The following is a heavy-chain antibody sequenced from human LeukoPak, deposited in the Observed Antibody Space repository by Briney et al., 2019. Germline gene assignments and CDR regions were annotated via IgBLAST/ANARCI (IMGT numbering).Heavy chain of an antibody. D-gene: IGHD2-2*01. CDR2: IYYSGST. J-gene: IGHJ4*02. Sequence: SETLSLTCTVSGGSISSSSYYWGWIRQPPGKGLEWIGSIYYSGSTYYNPSLKSRVTISVDTSKNQFSLKLSSVTAADTAVYYCARVPSLGYCSSTSCYAHFDYWGQGTLVTVSS. V-gene: IGHV4-39*07. CDR1: GGSISSSSYY. CDR3: ARVPSLGYCSSTSCYAHFDY.